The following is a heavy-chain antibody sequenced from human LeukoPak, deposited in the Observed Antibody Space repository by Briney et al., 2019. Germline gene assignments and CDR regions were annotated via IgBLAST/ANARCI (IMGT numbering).Heavy chain of an antibody. Sequence: SETLSLTCTVSGYSISSGYYWGWIRQPPGKGLEWIGSIYHSGSTYYNPSLKSRVTISVDTSKNQFSLKLSSVTAADTAVYYCAKIIVAGLYYFDYWGQGTLVTVSS. V-gene: IGHV4-38-2*02. D-gene: IGHD6-19*01. J-gene: IGHJ4*02. CDR2: IYHSGST. CDR1: GYSISSGYY. CDR3: AKIIVAGLYYFDY.